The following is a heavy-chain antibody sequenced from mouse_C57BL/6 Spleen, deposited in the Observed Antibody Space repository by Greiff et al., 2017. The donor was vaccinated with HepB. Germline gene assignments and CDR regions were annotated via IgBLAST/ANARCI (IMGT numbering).Heavy chain of an antibody. CDR3: ASGTTVVANWYFDV. D-gene: IGHD1-1*01. CDR2: INHYNGDT. Sequence: EVQLQQSGPELVKPGDSVKISCKASGYSFTGYFMNWVMQSHGKSLEWIGRINHYNGDTFYNQKFKGKATLTVDKSSSTAHMELRSLTSEDSAVYYCASGTTVVANWYFDVWGTGTTVTVSS. J-gene: IGHJ1*03. V-gene: IGHV1-20*01. CDR1: GYSFTGYF.